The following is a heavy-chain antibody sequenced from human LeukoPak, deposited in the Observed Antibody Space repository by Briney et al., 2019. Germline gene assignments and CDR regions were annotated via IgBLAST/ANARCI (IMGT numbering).Heavy chain of an antibody. J-gene: IGHJ4*02. CDR1: GYSISSGYY. D-gene: IGHD6-13*01. CDR3: ARVGIAAAGKDY. CDR2: IYHSGST. V-gene: IGHV4-38-2*02. Sequence: SETLSLTCTVSGYSISSGYYWGWIRQPPGKGLEWIGSIYHSGSTYYNPSLKSRVTISVDTSKNQFSLKLSSVTAADTAVYYCARVGIAAAGKDYWGQGTLVTVSS.